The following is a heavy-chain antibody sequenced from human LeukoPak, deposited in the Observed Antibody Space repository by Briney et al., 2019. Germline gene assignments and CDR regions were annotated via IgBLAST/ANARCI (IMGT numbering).Heavy chain of an antibody. J-gene: IGHJ3*02. CDR2: ISAYNGNT. CDR1: GYTFTSYG. D-gene: IGHD4-17*01. CDR3: ARDYRGTVTTDAFDI. V-gene: IGHV1-18*01. Sequence: ASVKVSCKASGYTFTSYGISWVRQAPGQGLEGMGWISAYNGNTNYAQKLQGRVPMTTDTSTSTAYMELRSLRSDDTAVYYCARDYRGTVTTDAFDIWGQGTMVTVSS.